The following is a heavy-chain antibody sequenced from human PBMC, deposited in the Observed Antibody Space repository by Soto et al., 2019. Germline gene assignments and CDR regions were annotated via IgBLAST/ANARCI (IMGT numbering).Heavy chain of an antibody. CDR3: ARGYCTTNICDPWFDP. V-gene: IGHV5-51*01. J-gene: IGHJ5*02. CDR2: IYPGDSDT. Sequence: GESLKISCTGVGYSFTSYWIGWVRQMPGKGLEWMGIIYPGDSDTRYIPSFQGQVTISADKSISTVYLQWSSLKASDTAMYYCARGYCTTNICDPWFDPWGQGTLIIV. CDR1: GYSFTSYW. D-gene: IGHD2-8*01.